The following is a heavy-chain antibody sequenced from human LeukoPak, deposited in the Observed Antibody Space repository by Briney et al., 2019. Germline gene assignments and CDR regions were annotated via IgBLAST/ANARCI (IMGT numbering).Heavy chain of an antibody. CDR1: GYSFTSYW. CDR3: ARHRITMVRGVIIPYYYYYMDV. D-gene: IGHD3-10*01. V-gene: IGHV5-51*01. Sequence: GESLKISCKGSGYSFTSYWIGWVRQMPGKGLEWMGIIYPGDSDTRYSPSFQRQVTISADKSISTAYLQWSSLKASDTAMYYCARHRITMVRGVIIPYYYYYMDVWGKGTTVTVSS. CDR2: IYPGDSDT. J-gene: IGHJ6*03.